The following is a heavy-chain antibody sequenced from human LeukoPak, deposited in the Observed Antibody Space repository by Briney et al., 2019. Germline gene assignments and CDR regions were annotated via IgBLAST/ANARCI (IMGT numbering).Heavy chain of an antibody. CDR1: GYTFTSYD. Sequence: ASVKVSCKASGYTFTSYDINWVRQATGQGLEWMGWMNPNSGNTGYAQKFQGRVTITRNTAISTAYMELSSLRSEDTAVYYCARRYYDFWSGYDAFDIWGQGTMVTATS. D-gene: IGHD3-3*01. V-gene: IGHV1-8*03. CDR2: MNPNSGNT. J-gene: IGHJ3*02. CDR3: ARRYYDFWSGYDAFDI.